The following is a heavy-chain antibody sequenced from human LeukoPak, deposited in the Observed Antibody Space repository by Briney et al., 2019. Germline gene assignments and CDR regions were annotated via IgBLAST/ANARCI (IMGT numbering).Heavy chain of an antibody. D-gene: IGHD3-10*01. CDR3: VKDRLLPHSPGDAFDI. Sequence: GGSLRLSCAASGFTFSSYWMHWVRQAPGKGLVWVSRINSDGSSTSYADSVKGRFTISRDNAKNTLYLQMNSLRAEDTAVYYCVKDRLLPHSPGDAFDIWGQGAMVTVSS. J-gene: IGHJ3*02. CDR2: INSDGSST. V-gene: IGHV3-74*01. CDR1: GFTFSSYW.